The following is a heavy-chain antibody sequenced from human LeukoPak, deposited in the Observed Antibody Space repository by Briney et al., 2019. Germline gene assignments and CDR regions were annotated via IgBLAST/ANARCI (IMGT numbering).Heavy chain of an antibody. J-gene: IGHJ4*02. CDR1: GGTFSSYS. CDR2: GIPIFGTP. D-gene: IGHD3-9*01. CDR3: AREDDILTGDYRLDY. V-gene: IGHV1-69*05. Sequence: SVKVSCKASGGTFSSYSISWVRQAPGQGLEGMGGGIPIFGTPNYAQKFQGRVTITTDESTSTAYMELSSLRSEETAVYYCAREDDILTGDYRLDYWGQGTLVTVSS.